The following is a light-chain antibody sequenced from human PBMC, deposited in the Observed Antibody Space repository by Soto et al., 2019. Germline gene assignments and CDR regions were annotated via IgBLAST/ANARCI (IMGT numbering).Light chain of an antibody. CDR1: QSIRSGR. J-gene: IGKJ5*01. V-gene: IGKV3-20*01. CDR3: PAYDRCPIT. Sequence: VIKQSPDTPSFSPGERATLSFMSSQSIRSGRLAWYQQKPGQAPTLVIFDASSRASCIPERYSISGSWTVFAFMMTRVYHQEFAVYYCPAYDRCPITFGLPTPLEIK. CDR2: DAS.